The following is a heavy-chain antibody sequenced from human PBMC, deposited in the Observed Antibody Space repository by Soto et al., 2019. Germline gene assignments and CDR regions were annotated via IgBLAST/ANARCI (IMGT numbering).Heavy chain of an antibody. D-gene: IGHD2-2*01. Sequence: QVQLVESGGGVVQPGRSRRLSCAASGFTFSSYGMHWVRQAPGEGLEWVAVISYDGSNKYYADSVKGRFTISRDNSKNTLYLQMNSLRAEDTAVYYCAKDTRDIVVVPAAMMYYYGMDVWGQGTTVTVSS. J-gene: IGHJ6*02. V-gene: IGHV3-30*18. CDR3: AKDTRDIVVVPAAMMYYYGMDV. CDR1: GFTFSSYG. CDR2: ISYDGSNK.